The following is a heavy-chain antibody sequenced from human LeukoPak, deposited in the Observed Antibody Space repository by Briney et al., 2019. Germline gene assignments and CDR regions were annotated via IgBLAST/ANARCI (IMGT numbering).Heavy chain of an antibody. CDR3: ARVERGYYYDSSGYFPLFDY. CDR2: IYYSGST. J-gene: IGHJ4*02. Sequence: SETLSLTCTVSGGSISSSSYYWGWIRQPPGKGLEWIGSIYYSGSTYYNPSLKSRVTISVDTSKNQFSLKLSSVTTADTAVYYCARVERGYYYDSSGYFPLFDYWGQGTLVTVSS. D-gene: IGHD3-22*01. V-gene: IGHV4-39*07. CDR1: GGSISSSSYY.